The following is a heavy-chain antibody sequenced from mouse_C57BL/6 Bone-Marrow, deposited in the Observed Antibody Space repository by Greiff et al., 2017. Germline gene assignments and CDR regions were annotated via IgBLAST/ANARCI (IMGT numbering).Heavy chain of an antibody. CDR1: GFTFSSSG. V-gene: IGHV5-6*01. CDR3: ARNYYAMDY. Sequence: EVKVVESGRDLVKPGGSLKLSCAASGFTFSSSGMSWVRQTPDKRLEWVATISSGGSYTYYPDSVKGRITISRDNAKNTLYLQMSSLKSEDTDMYYCARNYYAMDYWGQGTSVTVSS. CDR2: ISSGGSYT. J-gene: IGHJ4*01.